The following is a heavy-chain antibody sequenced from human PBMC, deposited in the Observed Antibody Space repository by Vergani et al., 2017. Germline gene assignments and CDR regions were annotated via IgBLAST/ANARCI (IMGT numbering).Heavy chain of an antibody. CDR1: GGTFSSYT. J-gene: IGHJ6*02. V-gene: IGHV1-69*02. CDR2: IIPILGIA. D-gene: IGHD2-2*02. CDR3: ARTGYCSSTSCYTGWESYYYYGMDV. Sequence: QVQLVQSGAEVKKPGSSVKVSCKASGGTFSSYTISWVRQAPGQGLEWMGRIIPILGIANYAQKFQGRVTITADKSTSTAYMELSSLRSEDTAVYYCARTGYCSSTSCYTGWESYYYYGMDVWGQGTTVTVSS.